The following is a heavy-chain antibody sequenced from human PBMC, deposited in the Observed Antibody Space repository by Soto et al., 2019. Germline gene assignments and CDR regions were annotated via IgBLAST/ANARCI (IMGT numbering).Heavy chain of an antibody. Sequence: EVQLVDSGGGWVQPGGSLGLSCAASGFTFSIYSMIWVRQAPGKGLEWVSYISSGSSTIYYADSVKGRFTVSRDNAKNSLYLQMNSLRDEDTAVYYWTRVRHLGLDYWGQGTLVTVSS. J-gene: IGHJ4*02. V-gene: IGHV3-48*02. CDR1: GFTFSIYS. CDR3: TRVRHLGLDY. CDR2: ISSGSSTI. D-gene: IGHD3-10*01.